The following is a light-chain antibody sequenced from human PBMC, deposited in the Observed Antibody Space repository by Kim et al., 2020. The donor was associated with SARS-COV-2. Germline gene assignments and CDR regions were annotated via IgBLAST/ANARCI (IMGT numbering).Light chain of an antibody. CDR1: SLRKYD. CDR3: NARYGSGNYLV. Sequence: ARGQTVRITCQGDSLRKYDGNWYQQKPGQAPVLVVYGKNNRPSGIPDRLSGSTSGNTASLTITGAQAEDEADYFCNARYGSGNYLVFGPGTKVTVL. J-gene: IGLJ1*01. CDR2: GKN. V-gene: IGLV3-19*01.